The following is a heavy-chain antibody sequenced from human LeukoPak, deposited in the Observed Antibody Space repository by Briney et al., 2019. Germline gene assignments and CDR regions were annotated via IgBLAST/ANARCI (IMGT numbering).Heavy chain of an antibody. J-gene: IGHJ4*02. Sequence: SETLSLTCTVSGGSISSSSYYWGWIRQPPGKGLEWIGSIYYSGSTYYNPSLKSRVTISVDTSKNQFSLKLSSVTAADTAVYYCASLLGYSSVDYWGQGTLVTVSS. CDR2: IYYSGST. CDR1: GGSISSSSYY. V-gene: IGHV4-39*01. D-gene: IGHD5-18*01. CDR3: ASLLGYSSVDY.